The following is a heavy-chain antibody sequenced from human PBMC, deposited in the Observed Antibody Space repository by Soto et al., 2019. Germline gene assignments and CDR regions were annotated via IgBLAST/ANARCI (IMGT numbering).Heavy chain of an antibody. D-gene: IGHD3-10*01. CDR3: ARGYYYGSGRPTPGGMDV. V-gene: IGHV1-18*01. Sequence: QVHLVQSGAEVKKPGASVKVSCKASGYTFTNYDINWVRQAPGQGLEWRGWIITYTGNTNYAHKLQGRVTMTTYQSTSTAYMELRSLRSDDTAVYYCARGYYYGSGRPTPGGMDVWGQGTTVTVSS. CDR1: GYTFTNYD. CDR2: IITYTGNT. J-gene: IGHJ6*02.